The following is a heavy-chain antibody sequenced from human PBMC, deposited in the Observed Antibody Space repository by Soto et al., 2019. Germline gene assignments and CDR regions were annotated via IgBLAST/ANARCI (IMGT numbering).Heavy chain of an antibody. J-gene: IGHJ6*02. CDR1: GGTFNNYV. Sequence: SVKVSCKASGGTFNNYVINWVRQAPGQGLEWMAGIIPIFGTANYAQKFQGRVTITADKSTSTAYMELNSLRSDDTAVYYCASYCSSTSCPDTDYGMDVWGQGTTVTVSS. CDR2: IIPIFGTA. D-gene: IGHD2-2*01. CDR3: ASYCSSTSCPDTDYGMDV. V-gene: IGHV1-69*06.